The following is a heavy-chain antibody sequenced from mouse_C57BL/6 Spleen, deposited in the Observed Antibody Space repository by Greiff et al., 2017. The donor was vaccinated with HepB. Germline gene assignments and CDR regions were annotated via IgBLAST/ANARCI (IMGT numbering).Heavy chain of an antibody. CDR3: ARGLRNFDV. D-gene: IGHD2-2*01. V-gene: IGHV1-42*01. CDR2: INPSTGGT. CDR1: GYSFTGYY. J-gene: IGHJ1*03. Sequence: EVKLQESGPELVKPGASVKISCKASGYSFTGYYMNWVKQSPEKSLEWIGEINPSTGGTTYNQKFKAKATLTVDKSSSTAYMQLKSLTSEDSAVYYCARGLRNFDVWGTGTTVTVSS.